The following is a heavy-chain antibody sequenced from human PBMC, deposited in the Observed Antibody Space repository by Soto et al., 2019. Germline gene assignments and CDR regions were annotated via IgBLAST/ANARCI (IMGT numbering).Heavy chain of an antibody. CDR3: ARAPTYYYDSSGPKFDY. V-gene: IGHV4-30-4*01. D-gene: IGHD3-22*01. J-gene: IGHJ4*02. CDR2: IYYSGST. CDR1: GGSISSGDYY. Sequence: PSETLSLTCTVSGGSISSGDYYWSWIRQPPGKGLEWIGYIYYSGSTYYNPSLKSRVTISVDTSKNQLSLKLSSVTVADTAVYYCARAPTYYYDSSGPKFDYWGQGTLVTVSS.